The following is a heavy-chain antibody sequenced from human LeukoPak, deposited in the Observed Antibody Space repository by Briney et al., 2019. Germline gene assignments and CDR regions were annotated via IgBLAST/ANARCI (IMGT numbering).Heavy chain of an antibody. CDR2: INPSGGST. D-gene: IGHD3-10*01. V-gene: IGHV1-46*01. Sequence: ASVKVSCKASGYTFTSYYMHWVRQAPGQGLEWMGIINPSGGSTSYAQKFQGRVTMTRDTSTSTVYMGLSSLRSEDTAVYYCARGAYYYGSGSYYLGYWGQGTLVTVSS. J-gene: IGHJ4*02. CDR3: ARGAYYYGSGSYYLGY. CDR1: GYTFTSYY.